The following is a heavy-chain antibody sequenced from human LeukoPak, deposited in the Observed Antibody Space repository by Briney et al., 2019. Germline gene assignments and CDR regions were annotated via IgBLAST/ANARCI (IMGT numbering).Heavy chain of an antibody. D-gene: IGHD3-22*01. J-gene: IGHJ3*02. CDR3: ARSAHFYYDSSSYAVAFDI. CDR1: VGCTSSYY. Sequence: TLSLTCTVSVGCTSSYYSSSIRQPPGKGLERVVYNYYIVSTKYNPSLTSLVTLSVYTSPNPFSLKLSALTAADTAMYYCARSAHFYYDSSSYAVAFDIWGQGTMVTVSS. V-gene: IGHV4-59*01. CDR2: NYYIVST.